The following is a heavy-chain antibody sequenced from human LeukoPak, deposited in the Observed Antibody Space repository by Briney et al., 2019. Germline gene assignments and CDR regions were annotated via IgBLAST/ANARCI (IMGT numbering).Heavy chain of an antibody. D-gene: IGHD3-16*01. V-gene: IGHV1-2*02. CDR1: GYTFTGYY. J-gene: IGHJ4*02. CDR3: ATQRGSYLWGTDFDF. Sequence: DSVKVSCKASGYTFTGYYMHWVRQAPGQGLEWMGWINTNSGDTKYAQKFQGRVTMTRDTSISTAYMELSRLRSDDTALYYCATQRGSYLWGTDFDFWGQGTLVTVSS. CDR2: INTNSGDT.